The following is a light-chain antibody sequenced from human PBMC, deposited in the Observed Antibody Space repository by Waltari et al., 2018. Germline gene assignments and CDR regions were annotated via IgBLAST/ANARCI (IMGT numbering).Light chain of an antibody. Sequence: QSALTQPASVSGSPGQSITISCTGTSNDGGGYNYVSWYKQSPGKATKCMVYDVNKRPAGVSNRCSGSKSGNTASLTISGLQAEDEADYYCSSYTSRTTLVFGGGTRLTVL. V-gene: IGLV2-14*01. CDR2: DVN. CDR3: SSYTSRTTLV. J-gene: IGLJ2*01. CDR1: SNDGGGYNY.